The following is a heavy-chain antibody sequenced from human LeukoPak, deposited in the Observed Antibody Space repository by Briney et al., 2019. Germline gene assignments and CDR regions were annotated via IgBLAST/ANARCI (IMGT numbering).Heavy chain of an antibody. CDR2: IYYSGST. V-gene: IGHV4-59*01. CDR1: GGSISSYY. CDR3: ARYYDSSGYSDINDAFDI. J-gene: IGHJ3*02. D-gene: IGHD3-22*01. Sequence: PSETLSLTCTVSGGSISSYYWSWIRQPPGKGLEWSGYIYYSGSTNYNPSLKSRVTISVDTSKNQFSLKLSSVTAADTAVYYCARYYDSSGYSDINDAFDIWGQGTMVTVSS.